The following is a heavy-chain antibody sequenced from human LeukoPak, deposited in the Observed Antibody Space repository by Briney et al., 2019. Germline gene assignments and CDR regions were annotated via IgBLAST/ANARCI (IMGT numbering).Heavy chain of an antibody. D-gene: IGHD3-16*02. J-gene: IGHJ4*02. CDR1: GFTFSSYA. V-gene: IGHV3-23*01. Sequence: AGGSLRLSCAASGFTFSSYAMSWVRQAPGKGLEWVSAISGSGGSTYYADSVKGRFTISRDNSKNTLYLQMNSLRADDTAVYYCANAVSSKDYFDYWGQGTLVTVSS. CDR3: ANAVSSKDYFDY. CDR2: ISGSGGST.